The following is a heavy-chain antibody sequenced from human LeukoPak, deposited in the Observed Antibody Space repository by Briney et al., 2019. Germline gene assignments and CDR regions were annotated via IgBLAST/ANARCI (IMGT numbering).Heavy chain of an antibody. CDR2: IKQDGSEK. D-gene: IGHD6-6*01. J-gene: IGHJ3*02. CDR3: ARWGTYSSSWLGTFDT. CDR1: GFTFSSYW. V-gene: IGHV3-7*05. Sequence: GGSLRLSCAASGFTFSSYWMSWVRQAPGKGLEWVANIKQDGSEKYYVDSVKGRFTFSRDNAKNSLYLQVNSLRAEDTAVYFCARWGTYSSSWLGTFDTWGQGTTVTVSS.